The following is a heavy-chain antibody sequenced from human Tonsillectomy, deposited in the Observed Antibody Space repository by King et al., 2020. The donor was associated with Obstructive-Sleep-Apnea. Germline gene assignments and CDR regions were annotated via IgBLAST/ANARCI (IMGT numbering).Heavy chain of an antibody. Sequence: QMQLQESGPGLVKPSETLSLTCTVSGGSISSNTYYWSWIRQPPGKGLEWIGSIYYSGSTYYNPSLKSRVTMSVDTSKNQFSLKLSSVTAADTAVYYCAREGRWLQFRGDDYWGQGTLVTVSS. D-gene: IGHD5-24*01. V-gene: IGHV4-39*07. CDR1: GGSISSNTYY. J-gene: IGHJ4*02. CDR3: AREGRWLQFRGDDY. CDR2: IYYSGST.